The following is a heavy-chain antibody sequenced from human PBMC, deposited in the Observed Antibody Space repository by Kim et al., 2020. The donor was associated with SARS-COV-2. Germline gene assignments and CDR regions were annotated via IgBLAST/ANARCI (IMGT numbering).Heavy chain of an antibody. D-gene: IGHD6-13*01. CDR1: GGSISSYY. Sequence: SETLSLTCTVSGGSISSYYWSWIRQPPGKGLEWIGYIFYSGSTNYNPSLKSRVTISVDTSKNQFSLKLSSVTAADTAVYYCARVILGQQLGSGDAFDIWGQGTMVTVSS. V-gene: IGHV4-59*01. CDR2: IFYSGST. J-gene: IGHJ3*02. CDR3: ARVILGQQLGSGDAFDI.